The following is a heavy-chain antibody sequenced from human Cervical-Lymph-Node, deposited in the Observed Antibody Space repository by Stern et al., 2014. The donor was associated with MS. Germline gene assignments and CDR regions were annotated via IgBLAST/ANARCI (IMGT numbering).Heavy chain of an antibody. J-gene: IGHJ4*02. CDR3: VAGIWVDY. V-gene: IGHV3-74*02. D-gene: IGHD3-16*01. Sequence: EVQLVESGGGLVQPGGSLRLSCAASGFTFNTHWMYWVRQAPGKGLVWVSRTNSDGTITTYADSVKGRFTISRDNAKSTLYLQMNSLRAEDTAVYYCVAGIWVDYWGQGTLVTVSS. CDR2: TNSDGTIT. CDR1: GFTFNTHW.